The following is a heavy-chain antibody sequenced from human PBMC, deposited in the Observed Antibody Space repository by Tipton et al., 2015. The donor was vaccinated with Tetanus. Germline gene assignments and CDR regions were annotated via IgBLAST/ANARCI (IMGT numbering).Heavy chain of an antibody. CDR1: GYTFTSYG. V-gene: IGHV1-18*04. J-gene: IGHJ6*02. CDR2: ISAYNGNT. Sequence: QLVQSGAEVKKPGASVKVSCKASGYTFTSYGISWVRQAPGQVLEWMGWISAYNGNTNYAQKLQGRVTMTTDTSTSTAYMESRSLRSDDTAVYYCARDPKQTTVPRYGMDVWGQGTTVTVSS. CDR3: ARDPKQTTVPRYGMDV. D-gene: IGHD4-11*01.